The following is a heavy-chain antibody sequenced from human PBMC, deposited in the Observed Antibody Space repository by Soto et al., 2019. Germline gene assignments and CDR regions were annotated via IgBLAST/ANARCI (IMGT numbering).Heavy chain of an antibody. J-gene: IGHJ4*02. V-gene: IGHV1-69*04. CDR1: GGTFSRYA. Sequence: SGKVSCKASGGTFSRYAISWVRQAPGQGLEWMGRIIPILGIANYAQKFQGRVTITADKSTSTAYMELSSLGSEDTVVYYCARAPGWGSYYKWFDYWGQGTLVTVSS. CDR3: ARAPGWGSYYKWFDY. CDR2: IIPILGIA. D-gene: IGHD1-26*01.